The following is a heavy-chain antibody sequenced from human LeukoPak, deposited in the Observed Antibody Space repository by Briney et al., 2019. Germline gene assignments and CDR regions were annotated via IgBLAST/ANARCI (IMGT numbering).Heavy chain of an antibody. CDR1: GGPVNSYN. CDR2: ISETGSP. V-gene: IGHV4-59*08. D-gene: IGHD3-16*01. CDR3: ARQDALGKYPPPYYMDV. J-gene: IGHJ6*03. Sequence: SETLSLTCTVSGGPVNSYNWNWIRQPPGKGLEWIGYISETGSPKYNSSLENRVTLSLDTSKNLFSLNPRSATVADTAVYYCARQDALGKYPPPYYMDVWGKGTTVIVS.